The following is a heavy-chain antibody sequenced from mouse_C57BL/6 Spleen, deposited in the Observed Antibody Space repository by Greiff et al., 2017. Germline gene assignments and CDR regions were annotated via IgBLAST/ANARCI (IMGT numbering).Heavy chain of an antibody. CDR2: IHPNSGST. Sequence: QVQLQQPGAELVKPGASVKLSCKASGYTFTSYWMHWVKQRPGQGLEWIGMIHPNSGSTNYNEKFKSKATLTVDKSSSTAYMQLSSLTTADSAVYYWARGDYTWFAYWGQGTLVTVSA. D-gene: IGHD2-4*01. CDR1: GYTFTSYW. CDR3: ARGDYTWFAY. V-gene: IGHV1-64*01. J-gene: IGHJ3*01.